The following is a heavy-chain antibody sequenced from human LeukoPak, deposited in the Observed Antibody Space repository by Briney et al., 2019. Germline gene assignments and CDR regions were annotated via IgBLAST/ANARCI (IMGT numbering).Heavy chain of an antibody. CDR2: IYGGGST. D-gene: IGHD6-13*01. V-gene: IGHV3-53*01. CDR1: GLSVSSNF. CDR3: AKDPGIAAAGTYYFDY. Sequence: GESLRLSCAATGLSVSSNFMSWVRQAPGKGLEWVSVIYGGGSTYYADSVKGRFTISRDNSKNTLYLQMDSLRAEDTAVYYCAKDPGIAAAGTYYFDYWGQGTLVTVSS. J-gene: IGHJ4*02.